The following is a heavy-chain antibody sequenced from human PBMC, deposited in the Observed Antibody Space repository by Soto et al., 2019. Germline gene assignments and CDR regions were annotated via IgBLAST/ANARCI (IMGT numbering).Heavy chain of an antibody. CDR3: ARSIGGSSYYPPDY. CDR1: GFTFSGYG. J-gene: IGHJ4*02. V-gene: IGHV3-30*03. CDR2: LANDGSYQ. D-gene: IGHD2-15*01. Sequence: QVQLVESGGGVVQPGGSLRLSCAASGFTFSGYGMHWVRQSPGEGLEWVALLANDGSYQYYAESVKGRFTISRDNSKNTLYLQMDSLRPEDTDVYYCARSIGGSSYYPPDYWGQGTLVTVSS.